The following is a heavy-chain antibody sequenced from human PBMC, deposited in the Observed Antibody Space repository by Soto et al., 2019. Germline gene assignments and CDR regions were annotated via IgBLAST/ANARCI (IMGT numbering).Heavy chain of an antibody. Sequence: PSETLSLTGTVSGGSISSGDYYWSWIRQPPGKGLEWIGYIYYSGSTYYNPSLKSRVTISVDTSKNQFSLKLSSVTAADTAVYYCARDFVAAAGTGWFDPWGQGTLVTVSS. CDR2: IYYSGST. J-gene: IGHJ5*02. CDR3: ARDFVAAAGTGWFDP. D-gene: IGHD6-13*01. V-gene: IGHV4-30-4*01. CDR1: GGSISSGDYY.